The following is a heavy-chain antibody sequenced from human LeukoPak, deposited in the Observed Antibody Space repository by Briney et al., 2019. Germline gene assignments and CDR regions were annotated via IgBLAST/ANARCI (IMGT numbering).Heavy chain of an antibody. CDR2: INAGNANA. V-gene: IGHV1-3*01. Sequence: ASVKVSCKASGYTFTTYAIHWVRQAPGQRPEWMGWINAGNANAKHSQKLQGRVTITRDTSADTSYMELTSLTSEDTAIYYCARGSLSAHYYYGMDVWGQGTAVTV. CDR1: GYTFTTYA. J-gene: IGHJ6*02. CDR3: ARGSLSAHYYYGMDV.